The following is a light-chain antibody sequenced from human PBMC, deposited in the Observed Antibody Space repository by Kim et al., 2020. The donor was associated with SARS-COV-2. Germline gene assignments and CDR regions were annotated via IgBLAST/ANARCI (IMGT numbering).Light chain of an antibody. CDR2: DAS. V-gene: IGKV3-20*01. CDR3: QQYGTSPCT. J-gene: IGKJ2*02. Sequence: FPGETATLSCRASQSVAGDYIAWYQQKPGQAPRLLIFDASTRATGISDRFSGSGSGTDFSLTISRLEPEDFAVYYCQQYGTSPCTFGQGTKLEI. CDR1: QSVAGDY.